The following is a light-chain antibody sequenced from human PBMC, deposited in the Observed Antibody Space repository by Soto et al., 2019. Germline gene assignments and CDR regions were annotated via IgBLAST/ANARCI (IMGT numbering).Light chain of an antibody. CDR3: LQDYYYPLT. CDR2: GAS. V-gene: IGKV1-6*02. CDR1: LGIRND. J-gene: IGKJ4*01. Sequence: AIQLTQSPSALSASVGDRVTITCRASLGIRNDLGWYQQKPGEAPRLLVYGASTLQSGVPSRFSGSGSGTGFNLTISSLQLEDFGTYYCLQDYYYPLTFRGGTWLEI.